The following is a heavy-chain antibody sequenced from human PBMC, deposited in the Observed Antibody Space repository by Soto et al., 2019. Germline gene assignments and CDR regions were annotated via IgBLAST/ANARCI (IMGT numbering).Heavy chain of an antibody. CDR3: AKDKGSWYDYLYYYYYYMDV. J-gene: IGHJ6*03. D-gene: IGHD6-13*01. CDR2: ISGSGGST. V-gene: IGHV3-23*01. Sequence: EVQLLESGGGLVQPGGSLRLSCAASGFTFSSYAMSWVRQAPGKGLEWVSAISGSGGSTYYADSVKGRFTISIDNSKNTLYLQMNSLRAEDTAVYYCAKDKGSWYDYLYYYYYYMDVWGEGTTVTDSS. CDR1: GFTFSSYA.